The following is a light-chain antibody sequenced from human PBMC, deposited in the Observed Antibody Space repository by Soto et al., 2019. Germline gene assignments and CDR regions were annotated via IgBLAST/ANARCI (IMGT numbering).Light chain of an antibody. CDR3: QQRVNWPTLT. J-gene: IGKJ4*01. CDR1: QSLNIY. Sequence: EIVLTQSPATLSLSPGERATLSGRASQSLNIYLAWYQQKPGQAPRLLIYDASNRATGIPARFSGSASGTDFTLTISSVEPEDSAVYYCQQRVNWPTLTFGGGTKVEI. V-gene: IGKV3-11*01. CDR2: DAS.